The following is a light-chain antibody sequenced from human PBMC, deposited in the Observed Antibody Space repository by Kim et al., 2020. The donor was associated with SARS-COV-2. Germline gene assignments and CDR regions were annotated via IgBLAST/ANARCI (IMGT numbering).Light chain of an antibody. CDR2: EVS. CDR3: CSNADGDTKV. Sequence: QSALTQPASVSGSPGQSITISCTVTRSDVNLVSWYQQHPGKVPKLIIFEVSERPSGVSDRFSGSKSGNTASLTISGLQAEDESDYYCCSNADGDTKVFGTGTKVTVL. V-gene: IGLV2-23*02. J-gene: IGLJ1*01. CDR1: RSDVNL.